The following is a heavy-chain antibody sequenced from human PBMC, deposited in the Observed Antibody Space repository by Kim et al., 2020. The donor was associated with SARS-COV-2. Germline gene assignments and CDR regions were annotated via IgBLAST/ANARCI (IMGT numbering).Heavy chain of an antibody. V-gene: IGHV3-23*01. CDR3: AKARDYNDKGRDHRTEY. D-gene: IGHD3-22*01. CDR2: ISASGDTI. CDR1: GFTFSDYA. Sequence: GGSLRLSCAASGFTFSDYAMSWVRQAPGQGLQWVSSISASGDTIDYADSVKGRFIVSRDNSKNMLYLEMTSLRGDDTAVYYCAKARDYNDKGRDHRTEY. J-gene: IGHJ1*01.